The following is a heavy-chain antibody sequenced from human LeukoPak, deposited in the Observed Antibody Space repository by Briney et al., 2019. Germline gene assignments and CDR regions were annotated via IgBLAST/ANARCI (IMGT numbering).Heavy chain of an antibody. CDR2: ISYDGSNK. J-gene: IGHJ4*02. CDR1: GFTFSSYG. Sequence: GGALRLSCAASGFTFSSYGMHWGRQGPGKELEWVAVISYDGSNKYYEDSVKGRSAISRDNSKNTLYLQMNSLRAEDTAVYYCAKDYRDAFDYWGQGTLVTVSS. D-gene: IGHD3-16*02. V-gene: IGHV3-30*18. CDR3: AKDYRDAFDY.